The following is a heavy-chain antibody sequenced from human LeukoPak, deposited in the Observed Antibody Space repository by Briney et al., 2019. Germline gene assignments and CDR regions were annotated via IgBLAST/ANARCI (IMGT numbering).Heavy chain of an antibody. J-gene: IGHJ4*02. CDR1: GVSISSYY. CDR2: INHSGST. V-gene: IGHV4-34*01. Sequence: SETLSLTCTVSGVSISSYYWSWIRQPPGKGLEWIGEINHSGSTNYNPSLKSRVTISVDTSKNQFSLKLSSVTAADTAVYYCATRTYYYDSSGYYYFDYWGQGTLVTVSS. CDR3: ATRTYYYDSSGYYYFDY. D-gene: IGHD3-22*01.